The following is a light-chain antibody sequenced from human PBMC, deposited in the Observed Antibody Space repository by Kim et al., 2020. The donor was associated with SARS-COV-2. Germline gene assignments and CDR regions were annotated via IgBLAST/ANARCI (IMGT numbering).Light chain of an antibody. CDR3: QQRSNWPPMYT. CDR1: QSISSS. CDR2: DSS. Sequence: EIVLTQSPATLSLSPGERATLSCRASQSISSSLAWYQQKPGQAPSLLIYDSSYRATGIPARFSGSGSGTDFTLTISSLEPEDFAVYYCQQRSNWPPMYTFGQGTKLEI. J-gene: IGKJ2*01. V-gene: IGKV3-11*01.